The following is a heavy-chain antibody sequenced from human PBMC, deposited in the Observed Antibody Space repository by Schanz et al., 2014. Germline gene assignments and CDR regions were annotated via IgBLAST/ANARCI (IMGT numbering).Heavy chain of an antibody. J-gene: IGHJ4*02. Sequence: QVQLVQSGAEVKKPGASVKVSCKASGYNITSNDVTWVRQAPGQGLEWMGWISTSNGNTNYAQKLQGRVTMTADTSTGTAYMELRSLRSEDTAVYYCARDGVDAAAGGNYWGQGTLVTVSS. CDR3: ARDGVDAAAGGNY. CDR1: GYNITSND. CDR2: ISTSNGNT. V-gene: IGHV1-18*01. D-gene: IGHD6-13*01.